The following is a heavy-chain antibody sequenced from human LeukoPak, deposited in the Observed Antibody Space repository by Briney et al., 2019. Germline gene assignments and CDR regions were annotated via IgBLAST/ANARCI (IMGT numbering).Heavy chain of an antibody. CDR3: ARSGYSGSYGDYYYYYYYMDV. D-gene: IGHD1-26*01. Sequence: GASVKVSCKASGYRFTGYYMHWVRQAPGQGLEWMGWLNPNSGDTNYAQKLQGRVTMTTDTSTSTAYMELRSLRSDDTAVYYCARSGYSGSYGDYYYYYYYMDVWGKGTTVTVSS. CDR1: GYRFTGYY. J-gene: IGHJ6*03. CDR2: LNPNSGDT. V-gene: IGHV1-2*02.